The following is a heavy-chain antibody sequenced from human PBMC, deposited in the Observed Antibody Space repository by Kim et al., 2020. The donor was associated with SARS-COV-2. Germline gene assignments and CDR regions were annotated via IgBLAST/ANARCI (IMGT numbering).Heavy chain of an antibody. J-gene: IGHJ4*02. CDR3: SRDRRFTTDY. CDR1: GGSFSGYY. V-gene: IGHV4-34*01. CDR2: INHSGST. Sequence: SETLSLTCAVYGGSFSGYYWSWIRQPPGKGLEWIGEINHSGSTNYNPSLKSRVTISVDTSKNQFSLKLSSVTAADTAVYYCSRDRRFTTDYLGQGTLVTV. D-gene: IGHD2-2*01.